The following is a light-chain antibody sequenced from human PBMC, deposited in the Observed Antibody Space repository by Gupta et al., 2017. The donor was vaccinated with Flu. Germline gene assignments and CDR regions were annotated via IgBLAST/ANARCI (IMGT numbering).Light chain of an antibody. V-gene: IGKV3-11*01. J-gene: IGKJ5*01. CDR3: QQRQDWPPIT. Sequence: EVVLTQSPATLSLSPGERATLSCRTSQSVSSYLAWYQQKPGQAPRLLIYDASNRDTGIPARFSGSGSGKDLTLTISSREQEDFAGYYCQQRQDWPPITFGQGTRVEIK. CDR2: DAS. CDR1: QSVSSY.